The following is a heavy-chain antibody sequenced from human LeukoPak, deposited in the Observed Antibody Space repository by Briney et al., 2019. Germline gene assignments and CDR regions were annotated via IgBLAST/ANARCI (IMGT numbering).Heavy chain of an antibody. V-gene: IGHV1-8*01. J-gene: IGHJ6*02. CDR2: MNPNSGNT. CDR3: ARAGYSSSGRGLDV. CDR1: GYTFTSYD. D-gene: IGHD6-13*01. Sequence: HAASVKVSCKASGYTFTSYDIDWVRQATGQGLEWMGWMNPNSGNTGYAQKFQGRVTMTRYTSISTAYMELSSLRSEDTAVYYCARAGYSSSGRGLDVWGQGTTVTVSS.